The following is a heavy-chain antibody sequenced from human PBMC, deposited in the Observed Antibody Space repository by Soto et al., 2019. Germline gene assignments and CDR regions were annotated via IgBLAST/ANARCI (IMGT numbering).Heavy chain of an antibody. V-gene: IGHV4-59*01. Sequence: QVQLQESGPGLVKPSETLSLTCNVSGASISSSYWSWIRQPPGKGLEWIGNIYYRGSANYNPSLRRRVTISVDAVKNHFSLSLSSVTAADTAVYYCERTPYRLTLGTVLHYFDYWGLATLVTVSS. CDR1: GASISSSY. CDR3: ERTPYRLTLGTVLHYFDY. D-gene: IGHD3-16*02. CDR2: IYYRGSA. J-gene: IGHJ4*02.